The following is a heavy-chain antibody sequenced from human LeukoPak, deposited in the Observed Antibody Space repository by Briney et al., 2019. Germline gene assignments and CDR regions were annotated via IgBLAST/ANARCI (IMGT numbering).Heavy chain of an antibody. V-gene: IGHV4-34*01. D-gene: IGHD6-6*01. Sequence: PETLSLTCAVYGGSFSGYYWSGLRQPPGKGLEWIGEINHSGSTNYNPSLKSRVTISVDTSKNQFSLKLSSVTAADTAVYYCARGFIAARGLSLGAFDIWGQGTMVTVSS. CDR1: GGSFSGYY. CDR2: INHSGST. J-gene: IGHJ3*02. CDR3: ARGFIAARGLSLGAFDI.